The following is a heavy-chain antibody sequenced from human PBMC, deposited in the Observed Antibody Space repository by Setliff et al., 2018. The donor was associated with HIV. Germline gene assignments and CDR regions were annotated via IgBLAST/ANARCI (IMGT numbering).Heavy chain of an antibody. Sequence: GASVKVSCKASGYLFTGYYMHWVRQAPGQGLEWMGWINVNSGGTKYAQKFQGRVTMTRDTSISTAYMEVSSLRSDDTAVYYCARAYNVYDYRFDSSGYDYWGQGTLVTVSS. V-gene: IGHV1-2*02. J-gene: IGHJ4*02. CDR1: GYLFTGYY. D-gene: IGHD3-22*01. CDR2: INVNSGGT. CDR3: ARAYNVYDYRFDSSGYDY.